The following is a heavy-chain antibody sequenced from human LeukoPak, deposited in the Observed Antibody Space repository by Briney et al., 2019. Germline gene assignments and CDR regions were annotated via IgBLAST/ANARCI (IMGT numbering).Heavy chain of an antibody. D-gene: IGHD1-26*01. CDR3: ARVSYSGSYYETMDV. J-gene: IGHJ6*03. CDR1: GGTFSSYA. Sequence: GSSVKVSCKASGGTFSSYAISWVRQAPGQGLEWMGWINPNSGGTNYAQKFQGRVTMTRDTSISTAYMELSRLRSDDTAVYYCARVSYSGSYYETMDVWGKGTTVTVSS. CDR2: INPNSGGT. V-gene: IGHV1-2*02.